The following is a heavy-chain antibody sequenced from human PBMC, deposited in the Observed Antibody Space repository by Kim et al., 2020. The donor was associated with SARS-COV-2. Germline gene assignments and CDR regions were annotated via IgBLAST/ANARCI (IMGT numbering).Heavy chain of an antibody. J-gene: IGHJ5*02. Sequence: SETLSLTCTVSGGSISSSSYYWGWIRQPPGKGLEWIGSIYYSGSTYYNPSLKSRVTISVDTSKNQFSLKLSSVTAADTAVYYCARRGPRYCSSTSCYGGGCDPWGQGTLVTVSS. CDR1: GGSISSSSYY. CDR2: IYYSGST. D-gene: IGHD2-2*01. CDR3: ARRGPRYCSSTSCYGGGCDP. V-gene: IGHV4-39*01.